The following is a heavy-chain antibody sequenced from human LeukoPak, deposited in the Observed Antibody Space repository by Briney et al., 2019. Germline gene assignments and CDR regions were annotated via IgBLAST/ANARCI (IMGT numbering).Heavy chain of an antibody. D-gene: IGHD2-2*01. CDR3: ATIGYCISSSCKYYFDY. CDR2: IYYRGST. J-gene: IGHJ4*02. Sequence: PSETLSPTCTVSGGSISSYYWSWIRQPPGKGLEWIGYIYYRGSTNYNPSLKSRVTISVGTSKNQFSLKLSSVTAADTAVYYCATIGYCISSSCKYYFDYWGQGTLVTVSS. CDR1: GGSISSYY. V-gene: IGHV4-59*08.